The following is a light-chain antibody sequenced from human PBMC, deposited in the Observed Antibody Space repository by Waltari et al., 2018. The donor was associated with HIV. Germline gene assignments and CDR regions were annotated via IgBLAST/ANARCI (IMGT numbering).Light chain of an antibody. CDR1: QSVSSSY. Sequence: VLTQSPGTLSLSPGERATLSCRASQSVSSSYLAWYQQKPGQAPRLLIYGASSRATGIPDRFSGSGSGTDFTLTISRLEPEDFAVYYCQQYGSSPPLTFGQGTRLEIK. CDR2: GAS. V-gene: IGKV3-20*01. CDR3: QQYGSSPPLT. J-gene: IGKJ5*01.